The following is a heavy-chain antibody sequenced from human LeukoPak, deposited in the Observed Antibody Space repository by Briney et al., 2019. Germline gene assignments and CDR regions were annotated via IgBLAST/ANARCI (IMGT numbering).Heavy chain of an antibody. Sequence: GGSLRLSCAASGFTFSSYAMSWVRQAPGRGLEWVSGISGGGDTTYYAESVKGRFTISRDNSKNTLFLQMNSLSAEDTAVYYCAKTNGYYDYWGQGTLVAVSS. CDR1: GFTFSSYA. V-gene: IGHV3-23*01. CDR3: AKTNGYYDY. CDR2: ISGGGDTT. D-gene: IGHD3-22*01. J-gene: IGHJ4*02.